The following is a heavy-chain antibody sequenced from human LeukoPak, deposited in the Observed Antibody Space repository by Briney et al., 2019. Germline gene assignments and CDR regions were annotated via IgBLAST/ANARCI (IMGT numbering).Heavy chain of an antibody. J-gene: IGHJ4*02. CDR1: GFSFSTYA. Sequence: PGGSLRLSCAASGFSFSTYAMSWVRQAPGKGLEWVSTISGSDGTTYYADSVKGRFTISRENAKNSLYLQMNSLRAGDTAVYYCARASYSSGWYGDFCFDYWGQGTLVTVSS. CDR2: ISGSDGTT. CDR3: ARASYSSGWYGDFCFDY. D-gene: IGHD6-19*01. V-gene: IGHV3-23*01.